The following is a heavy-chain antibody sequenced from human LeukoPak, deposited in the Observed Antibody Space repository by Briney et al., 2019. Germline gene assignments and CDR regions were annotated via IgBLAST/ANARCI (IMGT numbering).Heavy chain of an antibody. CDR3: ARPLTGYSNSFVF. J-gene: IGHJ4*02. V-gene: IGHV4-39*01. Sequence: SETLSLTCTVSGGSIRSSSYYWGWIRQPPGKGLEWLRSVSYSGSPYYNPSLKSRVTISIDTSKNQFSLRLTSVTAADTAVYYCARPLTGYSNSFVFWGQGTLVTVSS. CDR1: GGSIRSSSYY. D-gene: IGHD4-11*01. CDR2: VSYSGSP.